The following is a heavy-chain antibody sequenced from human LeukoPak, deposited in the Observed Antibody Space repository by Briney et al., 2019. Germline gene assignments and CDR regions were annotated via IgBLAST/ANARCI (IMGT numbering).Heavy chain of an antibody. CDR3: ATPWTAVATFHRLDY. CDR1: GFTFTSYA. J-gene: IGHJ4*02. CDR2: ISGGGVTT. Sequence: GASLRLSCAASGFTFTSYAMSWVRQVPGKGLEWVSTISGGGVTTYYADSVKGRFTISRDNSKNTVYLQMNSLRAEDTAIYYCATPWTAVATFHRLDYWGQGTLVTVSS. D-gene: IGHD3/OR15-3a*01. V-gene: IGHV3-23*01.